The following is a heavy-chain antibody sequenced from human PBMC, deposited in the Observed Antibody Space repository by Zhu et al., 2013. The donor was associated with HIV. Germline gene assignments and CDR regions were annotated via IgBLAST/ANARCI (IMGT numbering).Heavy chain of an antibody. CDR3: ARGLYSTSSKAFDI. CDR2: VNPNSGNT. Sequence: QVQLVQSGPEVKKPGASVKVSCKASGYTFTNYGINWVRQATGHGLEWMGWVNPNSGNTGYAQKFQGRVTITRNTSISTAYLELSSLRSEDTAVYYCARGLYSTSSKAFDIWGQGTMVTVSS. D-gene: IGHD6-6*01. V-gene: IGHV1-8*03. CDR1: GYTFTNYG. J-gene: IGHJ3*02.